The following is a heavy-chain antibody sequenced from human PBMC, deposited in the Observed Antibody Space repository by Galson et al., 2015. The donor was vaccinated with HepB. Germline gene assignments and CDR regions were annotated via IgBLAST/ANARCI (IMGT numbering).Heavy chain of an antibody. D-gene: IGHD3-9*01. CDR1: GFTFSSYS. V-gene: IGHV3-21*01. J-gene: IGHJ4*02. CDR3: ARGGYRKVILTGPIPLDY. CDR2: ISSSSSYI. Sequence: SLRLSCAASGFTFSSYSMNWVRQAPGKGLEWVSSISSSSSYIYYADSVKGRFTISRDNAKNSLYLQMNSLRAEDTAVYYCARGGYRKVILTGPIPLDYWGQGTLVTVSS.